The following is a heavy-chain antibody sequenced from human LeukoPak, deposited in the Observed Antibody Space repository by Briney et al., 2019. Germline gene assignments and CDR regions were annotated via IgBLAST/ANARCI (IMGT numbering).Heavy chain of an antibody. J-gene: IGHJ4*02. CDR2: ISGSGYST. CDR3: AKEAGYSGYDYPDY. D-gene: IGHD5-12*01. CDR1: GFTFSSYA. Sequence: TGGSLRLSCATSGFTFSSYAMSWVRQAPGEGLEWVSAISGSGYSTYYADSVKGRFTISRDNSKNTLYLQMNSLRAEDTAVYYCAKEAGYSGYDYPDYWGQGTLVTVSS. V-gene: IGHV3-23*01.